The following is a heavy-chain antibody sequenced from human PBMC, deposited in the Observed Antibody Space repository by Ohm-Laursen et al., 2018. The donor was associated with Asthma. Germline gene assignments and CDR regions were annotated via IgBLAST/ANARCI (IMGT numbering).Heavy chain of an antibody. CDR3: ARIGPEWELPGREYSLHH. CDR2: ISTASTFI. CDR1: GYTFSRYS. J-gene: IGHJ1*01. Sequence: SLRLSCTASGYTFSRYSIHWVRQFPVKGLEWVASISTASTFIYYADSVRGRFTTSRDNDKNSVYLQMNSLRAEDTALYYCARIGPEWELPGREYSLHHWGQGTQVTVSS. D-gene: IGHD1-26*01. V-gene: IGHV3-21*01.